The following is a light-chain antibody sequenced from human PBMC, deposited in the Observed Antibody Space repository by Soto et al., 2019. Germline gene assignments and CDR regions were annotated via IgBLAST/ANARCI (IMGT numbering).Light chain of an antibody. V-gene: IGKV1-39*01. Sequence: DIQMTQSPSSLPASVGDRVTITCRASQSISYYLNWYQQKPGKAPKLLIYAASTLQSGVPSRFSGSGSGTDFTLTISSLQPEDFATYYCQQSYSTLWTFGQGTKVDI. J-gene: IGKJ1*01. CDR2: AAS. CDR3: QQSYSTLWT. CDR1: QSISYY.